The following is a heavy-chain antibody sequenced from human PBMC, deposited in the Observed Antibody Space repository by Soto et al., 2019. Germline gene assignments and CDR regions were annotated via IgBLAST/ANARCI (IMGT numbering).Heavy chain of an antibody. V-gene: IGHV4-30-4*01. J-gene: IGHJ5*02. CDR3: ARVVRITMVRGVILNWFDP. CDR1: GGSISSGDYY. CDR2: IYYSGST. D-gene: IGHD3-10*01. Sequence: SGPTLVNPTETLTLTCTVSGGSISSGDYYWSWIRQPPGKGLEWIGYIYYSGSTYYNPSLKSRVTISVDTSKNQFSLKLSSVTAADTAVYYCARVVRITMVRGVILNWFDPWGQGTLVTVSS.